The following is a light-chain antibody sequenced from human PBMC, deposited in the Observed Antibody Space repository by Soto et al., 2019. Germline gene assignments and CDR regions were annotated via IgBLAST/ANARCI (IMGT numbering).Light chain of an antibody. CDR1: SSDVGGYTY. V-gene: IGLV2-14*01. Sequence: QSVLTQPASVSGSPGQSIAISCTGTSSDVGGYTYVSWYQQYPGKAPKVLIYDVSKRPSGVSDRFSGSKSGNTASLTISGLQSEDEADYYCSSYTTSSLYVFGTGTKVTVL. CDR3: SSYTTSSLYV. J-gene: IGLJ1*01. CDR2: DVS.